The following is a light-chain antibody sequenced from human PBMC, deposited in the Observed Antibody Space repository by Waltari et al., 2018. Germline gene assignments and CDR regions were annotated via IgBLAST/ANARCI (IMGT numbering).Light chain of an antibody. CDR3: QQYYFTPYT. CDR2: GAS. CDR1: QGISNS. Sequence: DIQMTQSPSSLSASVGDRVTITCRASQGISNSLAWYQQQPGKAPKLLLYGASRLESGVPPRFSGSGSGTDYTLTISSLQPDDFATYYCQQYYFTPYTFGQGTKLDIK. V-gene: IGKV1-NL1*01. J-gene: IGKJ2*01.